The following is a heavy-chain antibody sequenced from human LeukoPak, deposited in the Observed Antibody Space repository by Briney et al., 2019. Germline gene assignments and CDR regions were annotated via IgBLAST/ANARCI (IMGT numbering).Heavy chain of an antibody. V-gene: IGHV1-69-2*01. J-gene: IGHJ4*02. CDR2: VDPEDGET. CDR3: ATLGSGTRWVDY. Sequence: ASVKVSCKVSGYTFTDYYMHWVQPAPGKGLEWMGLVDPEDGETIYAEKFQGRVTITADTSTDTAYMELSSLRSEDTAVYYCATLGSGTRWVDYWGQGTLVTVSS. D-gene: IGHD1-26*01. CDR1: GYTFTDYY.